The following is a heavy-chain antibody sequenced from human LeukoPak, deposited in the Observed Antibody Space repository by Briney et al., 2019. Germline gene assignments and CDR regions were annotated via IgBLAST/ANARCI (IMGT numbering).Heavy chain of an antibody. J-gene: IGHJ4*02. V-gene: IGHV4-59*08. CDR1: GGSISSYY. Sequence: NPSETLSLTGTVSGGSISSYYWSWIRQPPGKGLEWIGYIYYSGSTNCNPSLKSRVTISVDTSKNQFSLKLSSVTAADTAVYYCARRSSGYYVDYWGQGTLVTVSS. D-gene: IGHD3-22*01. CDR3: ARRSSGYYVDY. CDR2: IYYSGST.